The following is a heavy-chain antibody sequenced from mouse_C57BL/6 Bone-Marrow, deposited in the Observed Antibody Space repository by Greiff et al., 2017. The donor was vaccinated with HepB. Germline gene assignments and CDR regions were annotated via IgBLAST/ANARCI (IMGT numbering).Heavy chain of an antibody. Sequence: EVQRVESGGGLVKPGGSLKLSCAASGFTFSDYGMHWVRQAPEKGLEWVAYISSGSSTIYYADTVKGRFTISRDNAKNTLFLQMTSLRSEDTAMYYCATGYYYGSSYNYWGQGTTRTVSS. J-gene: IGHJ2*01. CDR3: ATGYYYGSSYNY. CDR1: GFTFSDYG. V-gene: IGHV5-17*01. CDR2: ISSGSSTI. D-gene: IGHD1-1*01.